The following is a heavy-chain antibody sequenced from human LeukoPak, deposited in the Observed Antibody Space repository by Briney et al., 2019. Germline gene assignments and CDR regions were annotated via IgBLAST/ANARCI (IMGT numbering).Heavy chain of an antibody. V-gene: IGHV3-21*01. J-gene: IGHJ4*02. CDR1: GFTFSSYG. D-gene: IGHD7-27*01. CDR3: ARGMNWGSFGDY. CDR2: ISSSSSYI. Sequence: GGSLRLSCAASGFTFSSYGMHWVRQAPGKGLEWVSSISSSSSYIYYADSVKGRFTISRDNAKNSLYLQMNSLRAEDTAVYYCARGMNWGSFGDYWGQGTLVTVSS.